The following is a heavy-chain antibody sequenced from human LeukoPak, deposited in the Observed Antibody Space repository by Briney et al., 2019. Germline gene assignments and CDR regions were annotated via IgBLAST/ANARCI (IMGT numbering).Heavy chain of an antibody. Sequence: ASVKVSCKASGYTFTGYYMHWVRQAPGQGLEWMGWISGSNGSTNYAQKFQGRVSMTADTSTSTAYMELRSLRSDDTAVYYCARGVMVRGVSYYYMDVWGKGTTVTVSS. D-gene: IGHD3-10*01. J-gene: IGHJ6*03. CDR1: GYTFTGYY. V-gene: IGHV1-18*04. CDR2: ISGSNGST. CDR3: ARGVMVRGVSYYYMDV.